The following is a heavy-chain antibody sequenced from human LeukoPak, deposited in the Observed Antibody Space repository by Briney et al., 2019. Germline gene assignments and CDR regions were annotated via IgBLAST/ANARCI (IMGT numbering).Heavy chain of an antibody. V-gene: IGHV3-30*18. CDR3: AKDPGYYDSSGYFGY. D-gene: IGHD3-22*01. J-gene: IGHJ4*02. CDR1: GFTFRNYV. Sequence: GGSLRLSCAASGFTFRNYVIHWVRQAPGKGLEWVAVTSSDLNVKLYADSVKGRFTISRDNSKNTLYLQMNSLRAEDTAVYYCAKDPGYYDSSGYFGYWGQGTLVTVSS. CDR2: TSSDLNVK.